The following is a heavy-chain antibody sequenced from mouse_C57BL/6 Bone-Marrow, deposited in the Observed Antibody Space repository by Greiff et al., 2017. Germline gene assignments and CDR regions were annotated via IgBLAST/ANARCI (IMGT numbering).Heavy chain of an antibody. CDR2: SRNKANDYTT. Sequence: EVKVVESGGGLVQSGRSLRLSCATSGFTFSDFYMEWVRQAPGKGLEWIAASRNKANDYTTEYSASVKGRFIVSRDTSESILYIQMNALRAEDTAIYYCAREEDYEGFAYWGQGTLVTVSA. J-gene: IGHJ3*01. CDR1: GFTFSDFY. D-gene: IGHD2-4*01. CDR3: AREEDYEGFAY. V-gene: IGHV7-1*01.